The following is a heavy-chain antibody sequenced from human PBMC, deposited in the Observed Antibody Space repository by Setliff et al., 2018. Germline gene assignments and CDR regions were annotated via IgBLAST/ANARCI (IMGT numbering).Heavy chain of an antibody. J-gene: IGHJ6*02. V-gene: IGHV1-46*01. D-gene: IGHD3-3*01. Sequence: ASVKVSCKASGYTFTSYYMHWVRQAPGQGLEWMGIINPSGGSTSYAQKFQGRVTMTRDTSTSTAYMELSSLRSEDTAVYYCAGEDGTYYNFWSGYSTTPYYGMDVWGQGTTVTVS. CDR2: INPSGGST. CDR1: GYTFTSYY. CDR3: AGEDGTYYNFWSGYSTTPYYGMDV.